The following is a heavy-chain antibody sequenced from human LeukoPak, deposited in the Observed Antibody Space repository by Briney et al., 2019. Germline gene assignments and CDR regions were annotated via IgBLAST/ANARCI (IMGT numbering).Heavy chain of an antibody. CDR1: GFTFSSYG. D-gene: IGHD6-13*01. V-gene: IGHV3-30*03. CDR3: AREAFRSSSWYDPPNFDY. CDR2: ISYDGSNK. J-gene: IGHJ4*02. Sequence: GGSLRLSCAASGFTFSSYGMHWVRQAPGKGLEWVAVISYDGSNKYYADSVKGRFTISRDNSKNTLYLQMNSLRAEDTAVYYCAREAFRSSSWYDPPNFDYWGQGTLVTVSS.